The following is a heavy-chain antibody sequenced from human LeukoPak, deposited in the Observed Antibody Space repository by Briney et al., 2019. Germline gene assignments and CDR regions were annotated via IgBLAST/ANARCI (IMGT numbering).Heavy chain of an antibody. D-gene: IGHD2-2*01. V-gene: IGHV4-61*02. Sequence: PSETLSLTCTVSGGSISSGSYYWSWIRQPAGKGLEWIGRIYTSGSTNYNPSLKSRVTISVDTSKNQFSLKLSSVTAADTAVYYCARERVVVPAAPYYMDVWGKGTTVTVSS. CDR2: IYTSGST. CDR3: ARERVVVPAAPYYMDV. CDR1: GGSISSGSYY. J-gene: IGHJ6*03.